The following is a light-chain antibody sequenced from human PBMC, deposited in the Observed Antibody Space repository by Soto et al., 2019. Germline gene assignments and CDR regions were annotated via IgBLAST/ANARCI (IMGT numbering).Light chain of an antibody. Sequence: EIVMTQSPATLSVSPGERAPPSCRASQSVSSNLAWYQQKPGQAPRLLIYDASNRATGIPARFSGSGSGTDFTLTISSLEPEDFAVYYCQQRSNWPLTFGGGTKVDIK. CDR2: DAS. CDR1: QSVSSN. CDR3: QQRSNWPLT. J-gene: IGKJ4*01. V-gene: IGKV3-11*01.